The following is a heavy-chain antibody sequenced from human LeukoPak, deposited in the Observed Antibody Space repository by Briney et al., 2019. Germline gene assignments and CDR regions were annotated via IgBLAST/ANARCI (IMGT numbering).Heavy chain of an antibody. CDR2: ISDTGKTT. CDR3: ARGGAYDYGVLDA. V-gene: IGHV3-23*01. J-gene: IGHJ5*02. Sequence: GESLRLSCEASGFAFSNHAMTWVRQAPGEGLQWVSTISDTGKTTFYRDSVRGRFTISRDISNNTLYLQMDGQRADDTAVYYCARGGAYDYGVLDAWGQGTLVTVSS. CDR1: GFAFSNHA. D-gene: IGHD4/OR15-4a*01.